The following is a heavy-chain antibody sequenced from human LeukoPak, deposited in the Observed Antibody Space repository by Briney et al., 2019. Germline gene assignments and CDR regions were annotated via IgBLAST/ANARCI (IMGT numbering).Heavy chain of an antibody. J-gene: IGHJ5*02. V-gene: IGHV4-59*08. CDR3: ARRGVEMAAIRPDNWFDP. D-gene: IGHD5-24*01. Sequence: PSETLSLTCTVSGVSISNHYWGWIRQPPGKGLEWIGYIHYSGSTKYNPSLKSRVTVSADTSNNQISLKVSSVTAADTAVYYCARRGVEMAAIRPDNWFDPWGPGTLVTVSS. CDR2: IHYSGST. CDR1: GVSISNHY.